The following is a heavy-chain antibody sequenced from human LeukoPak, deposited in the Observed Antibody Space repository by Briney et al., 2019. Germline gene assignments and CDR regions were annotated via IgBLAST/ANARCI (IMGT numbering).Heavy chain of an antibody. CDR2: ISYDGSNK. J-gene: IGHJ3*02. D-gene: IGHD1-1*01. V-gene: IGHV3-30*03. CDR1: GFTFSSYG. CDR3: ARGGRVQLERRGAFDI. Sequence: GGSLRLSCAASGFTFSSYGMHWVRQAPGKGLEWVAVISYDGSNKYYADSVKGRFTISRDNSKNTLYLQMNSLRAEDTAVYYCARGGRVQLERRGAFDIWGQGTMVTVSS.